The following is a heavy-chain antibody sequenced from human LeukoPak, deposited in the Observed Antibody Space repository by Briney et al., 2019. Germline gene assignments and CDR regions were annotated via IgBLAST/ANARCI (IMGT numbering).Heavy chain of an antibody. V-gene: IGHV3-53*01. J-gene: IGHJ6*04. CDR2: IYSGGST. CDR1: VLTVSSNY. CDR3: ARGGEDV. Sequence: SGGSLRLSCTASVLTVSSNYMNWVRQAPGKGLEWVSVIYSGGSTYYVDSVKGRFTISRDDSKKTLYLQMNSLRAEDTAVYHCARGGEDVWGKGTTVTVSS. D-gene: IGHD3-16*01.